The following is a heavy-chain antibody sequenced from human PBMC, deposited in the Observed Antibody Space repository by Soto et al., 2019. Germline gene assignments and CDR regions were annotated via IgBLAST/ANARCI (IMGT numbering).Heavy chain of an antibody. J-gene: IGHJ4*02. CDR2: ISWNSGSI. CDR3: AKGYSSSWGTFDY. V-gene: IGHV3-9*01. CDR1: GFTFDDYA. Sequence: GGSLRLSCAASGFTFDDYAMHWVRQAPGKGLEWVSGISWNSGSIGYADSVKGRFTISRDNAKNSLYLQMNSLRADDTALYYCAKGYSSSWGTFDYWGQGTLVTVSS. D-gene: IGHD6-13*01.